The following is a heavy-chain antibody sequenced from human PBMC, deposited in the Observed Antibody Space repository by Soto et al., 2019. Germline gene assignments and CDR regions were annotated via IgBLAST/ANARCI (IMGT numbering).Heavy chain of an antibody. Sequence: QTISLTCAISGDSVSSNSAAWNWIRQSPSRGLEWLGRTYYRSKWYNDYAVSVKSRITINPDTSKNQFSLQLNSVTPEDTAVYYCARDRELRFLEWAPHPFDPWGQGTLVTGSA. D-gene: IGHD3-3*01. V-gene: IGHV6-1*01. CDR2: TYYRSKWYN. J-gene: IGHJ5*02. CDR3: ARDRELRFLEWAPHPFDP. CDR1: GDSVSSNSAA.